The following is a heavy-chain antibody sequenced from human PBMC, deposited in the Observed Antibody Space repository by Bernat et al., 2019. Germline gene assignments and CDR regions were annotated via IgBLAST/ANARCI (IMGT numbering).Heavy chain of an antibody. J-gene: IGHJ6*03. V-gene: IGHV3-11*05. CDR2: LSSSSSYI. CDR1: VFTFSDYY. Sequence: SCEASVFTFSDYYMILIRHAPGKGLEWDSYLSSSSSYINYADSVNGRFTISRDNAKNSLYLQMNSLRAEDAAVYYCAREGNLRGNPMFVWGKGTTV. D-gene: IGHD1-7*01. CDR3: AREGNLRGNPMFV.